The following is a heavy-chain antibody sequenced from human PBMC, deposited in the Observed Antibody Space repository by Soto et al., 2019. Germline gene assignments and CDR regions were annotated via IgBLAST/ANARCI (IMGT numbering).Heavy chain of an antibody. CDR3: ARLGGSYAVRHFDY. CDR2: IYYSGTTT. D-gene: IGHD1-26*01. J-gene: IGHJ4*02. Sequence: PSETLSLTCTVSGGSINHYYCTWIRQPPGKGLEWMGYIYYSGTTTNYNPSLKSRVTLSVDTSKNQFSLKLSSVTAADTAVYYCARLGGSYAVRHFDYWGQGTLVNVS. CDR1: GGSINHYY. V-gene: IGHV4-59*08.